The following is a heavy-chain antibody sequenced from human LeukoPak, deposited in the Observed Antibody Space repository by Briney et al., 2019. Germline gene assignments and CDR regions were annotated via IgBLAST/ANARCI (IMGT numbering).Heavy chain of an antibody. Sequence: GGSLRLSCAASGFTFSSYAMSWVRQAPGKGLEWVSAISGSGGSTYYADSVKGRFTISSDNSKNTLYLQMNSLRAEDTAVYYCAKGSGIAVAGIGGSYFDYWGQGTLVTVSS. J-gene: IGHJ4*02. CDR3: AKGSGIAVAGIGGSYFDY. V-gene: IGHV3-23*01. D-gene: IGHD6-19*01. CDR2: ISGSGGST. CDR1: GFTFSSYA.